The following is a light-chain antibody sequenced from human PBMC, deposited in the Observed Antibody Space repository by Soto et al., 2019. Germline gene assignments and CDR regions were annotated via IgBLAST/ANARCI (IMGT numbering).Light chain of an antibody. CDR3: CSYVGGYSYV. J-gene: IGLJ1*01. CDR2: DTS. CDR1: SSDAGDYNS. Sequence: QSALTQPRSVSGSPRQSVTLSRTGTSSDAGDYNSVSRYHQHSGRSPKLMIYDTSNRPSQIPDRFSGSKSGNTASLTISGLQAEDEADYYCCSYVGGYSYVFGIGTKVTVL. V-gene: IGLV2-11*01.